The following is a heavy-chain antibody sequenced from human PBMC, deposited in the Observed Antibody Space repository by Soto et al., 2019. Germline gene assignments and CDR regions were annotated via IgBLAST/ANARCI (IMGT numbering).Heavy chain of an antibody. D-gene: IGHD1-7*01. CDR2: TDRSSRAI. CDR3: AREESLELRFAFDL. V-gene: IGHV3-48*01. Sequence: PGGSLRLSCAASAFTFSSYSMNWVRQAPGKGLEWVSYTDRSSRAIYYAESVKGRFTISRDNGKNSLYLQMNSLRAEDTAVYYCAREESLELRFAFDLWGQGTMVTVSS. J-gene: IGHJ3*01. CDR1: AFTFSSYS.